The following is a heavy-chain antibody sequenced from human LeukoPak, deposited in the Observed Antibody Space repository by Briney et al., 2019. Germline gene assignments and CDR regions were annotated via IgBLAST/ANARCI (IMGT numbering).Heavy chain of an antibody. D-gene: IGHD1-26*01. CDR1: EFTFSSYS. CDR3: ARDVRELPASFDY. Sequence: GGSLRLSCAASEFTFSSYSMNWVRQAPGKGLEWVSYISGSSDPIYYADSVKGRFTISRDNAKNSLYLQMNSLRAEDTALYYCARDVRELPASFDYWGQGTLVTVSS. J-gene: IGHJ4*02. V-gene: IGHV3-48*04. CDR2: ISGSSDPI.